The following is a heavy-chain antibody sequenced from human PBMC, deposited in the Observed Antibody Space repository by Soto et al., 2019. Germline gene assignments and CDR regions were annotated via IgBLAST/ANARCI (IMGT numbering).Heavy chain of an antibody. D-gene: IGHD3-3*01. V-gene: IGHV3-21*01. Sequence: PGGFLRLSCAASGFIFDSSGMNWVRQVPGKGLEWVSSISNTGRYIFYADSVKGRFTISRDNAKNSLYLEMNSLRAEDTAIYYCARVGPFLDYLADVWGQGTTVTVSS. CDR2: ISNTGRYI. J-gene: IGHJ6*02. CDR3: ARVGPFLDYLADV. CDR1: GFIFDSSG.